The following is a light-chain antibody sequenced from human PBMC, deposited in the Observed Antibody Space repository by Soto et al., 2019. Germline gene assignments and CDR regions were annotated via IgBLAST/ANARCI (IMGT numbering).Light chain of an antibody. Sequence: QSALTQPASVSGSPGQSITISCTGTSSDIGTYNLVSWYQKHPGKAPKVLIYEGSKRPSGVSNRFSGSMSGNTASLTISGLQAEDEADYYCCSYPGSRTFRVFGGGTKLTVL. CDR3: CSYPGSRTFRV. V-gene: IGLV2-23*03. CDR2: EGS. J-gene: IGLJ2*01. CDR1: SSDIGTYNL.